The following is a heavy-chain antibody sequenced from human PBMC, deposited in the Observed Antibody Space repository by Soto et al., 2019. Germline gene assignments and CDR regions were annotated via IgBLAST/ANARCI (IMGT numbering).Heavy chain of an antibody. CDR3: AKVQEFCGFNCYIVDS. CDR2: ISSRSDI. V-gene: IGHV3-21*04. D-gene: IGHD2-21*02. CDR1: GFTFSTYS. J-gene: IGHJ4*02. Sequence: GGSLRLSCVGSGFTFSTYSINWVRQAPGKGLEWVSSISSRSDIYYADSVKGRFTISRDNAKNSVSLQMISLRAEDTALYYCAKVQEFCGFNCYIVDSWGQGVLVTVSS.